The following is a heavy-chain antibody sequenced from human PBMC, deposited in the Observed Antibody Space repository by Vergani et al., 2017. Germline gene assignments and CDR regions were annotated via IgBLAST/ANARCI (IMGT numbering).Heavy chain of an antibody. CDR2: IYVSGIT. J-gene: IGHJ3*02. CDR1: GASINNDFYY. CDR3: ARQDFITMVRGAKGAFDI. D-gene: IGHD3-10*01. Sequence: QVQLQESGPGLVKPSQTLSLTCTVSGASINNDFYYWHWIRQPAGKGLEWIGRIYVSGITDYNSSLQSLVSMSVDTSKNQFSLTLSAVTAADTAVYYCARQDFITMVRGAKGAFDIWGQGTMVTVSS. V-gene: IGHV4-61*02.